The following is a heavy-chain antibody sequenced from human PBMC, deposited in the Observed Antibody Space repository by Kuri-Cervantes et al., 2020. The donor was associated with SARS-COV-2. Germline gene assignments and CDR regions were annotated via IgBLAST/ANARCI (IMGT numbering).Heavy chain of an antibody. D-gene: IGHD2-2*02. Sequence: LSLTCAASGFTFSSYAMHWVRQAPGKGLEWVAVISYDGSNKYYADSVKGRFTISRDNSKNTLYLQMNSLKTEDAAVYYCTTDGGGIGYCSSTSCYTRFDYWGQGTLVTVSS. CDR1: GFTFSSYA. V-gene: IGHV3-30-3*01. CDR2: ISYDGSNK. CDR3: TTDGGGIGYCSSTSCYTRFDY. J-gene: IGHJ4*02.